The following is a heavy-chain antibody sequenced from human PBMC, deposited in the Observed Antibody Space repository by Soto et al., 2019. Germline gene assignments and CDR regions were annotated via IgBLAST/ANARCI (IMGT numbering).Heavy chain of an antibody. D-gene: IGHD5-18*01. CDR1: GFTFSTYG. CDR2: ISYDGSNK. V-gene: IGHV3-30*03. J-gene: IGHJ4*02. CDR3: AGGYSFGDY. Sequence: GGSLSLSCAASGFTFSTYGMHWVRQAPGKGLEWVALISYDGSNKYYADSVKGRFTISRDNSKNTLYLQMNSLRAEDTAVYFCAGGYSFGDYWGQGTLVTVSS.